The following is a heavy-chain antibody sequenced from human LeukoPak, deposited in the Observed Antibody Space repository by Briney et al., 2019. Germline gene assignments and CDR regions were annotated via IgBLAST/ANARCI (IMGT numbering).Heavy chain of an antibody. CDR2: IIPILGIA. V-gene: IGHV1-69*04. CDR1: GGTFSSYA. D-gene: IGHD1-26*01. J-gene: IGHJ4*02. CDR3: ARDISGSYYLDY. Sequence: ASVKVSCKASGGTFSSYAISWERQAPGQGLGWMGRIIPILGIANYAQKFQGRVTITADKSTSTAYMELSSLRSEDTAVYYCARDISGSYYLDYWGQGTLVTVSS.